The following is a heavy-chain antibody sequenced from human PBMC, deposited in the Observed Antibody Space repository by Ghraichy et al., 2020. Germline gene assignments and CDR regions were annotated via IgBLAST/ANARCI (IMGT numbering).Heavy chain of an antibody. CDR3: ARDRTIDGYYYYYRMDV. CDR1: RFTFSSYI. CDR2: ISISSSYI. J-gene: IGHJ6*02. D-gene: IGHD5-24*01. Sequence: GCLRLSCAASRFTFSSYIMNCVRQTPGKGLELVSSISISSSYIYYADSVKGRFTISRDNAKNSLYLQMSSLRAENTAVYYCARDRTIDGYYYYYRMDVWGQRPTIAHSS. V-gene: IGHV3-21*01.